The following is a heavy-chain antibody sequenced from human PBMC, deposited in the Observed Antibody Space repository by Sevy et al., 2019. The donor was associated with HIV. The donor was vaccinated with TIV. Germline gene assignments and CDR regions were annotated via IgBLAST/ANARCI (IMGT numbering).Heavy chain of an antibody. CDR3: ATTREYYQGKSGYFDY. CDR1: GYTLTQLS. D-gene: IGHD2-15*01. V-gene: IGHV1-24*01. J-gene: IGHJ4*02. CDR2: FDPEDGER. Sequence: ASVKVSCKVSGYTLTQLSMHWVRQAPGKGLEWMGSFDPEDGERIYAQKFQGRITMTEDTSTDNAYMDLSSLKSDDTAVYYCATTREYYQGKSGYFDYWGQGALVTVSS.